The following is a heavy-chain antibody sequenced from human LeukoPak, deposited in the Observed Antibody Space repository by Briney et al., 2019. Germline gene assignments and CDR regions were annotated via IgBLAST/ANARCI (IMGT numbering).Heavy chain of an antibody. D-gene: IGHD3-10*01. V-gene: IGHV4-59*08. Sequence: SETLSLTCTVSGGSISSYYWSWIRQPPGKGLEWIGYIYYSGSTNYNPSLKSRVTISVDTSKNQFSLKLSSVTAADTAVYYCASQYYYGSGSLDYWGRGTLVTVSS. CDR2: IYYSGST. CDR3: ASQYYYGSGSLDY. CDR1: GGSISSYY. J-gene: IGHJ4*02.